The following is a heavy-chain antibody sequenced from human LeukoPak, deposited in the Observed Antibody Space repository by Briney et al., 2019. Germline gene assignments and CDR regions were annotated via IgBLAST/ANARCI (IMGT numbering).Heavy chain of an antibody. J-gene: IGHJ4*02. V-gene: IGHV1-58*02. Sequence: SVKVTCKASGFTFTSSAMQWVRQARGQRLEWIGWIVVVNGNTNYAQKFQERVTITRDMSTSTAYMELSSLRSEDTAVYYCAASFGGPYDYWGQGTLVTVSS. CDR3: AASFGGPYDY. CDR2: IVVVNGNT. D-gene: IGHD3-16*01. CDR1: GFTFTSSA.